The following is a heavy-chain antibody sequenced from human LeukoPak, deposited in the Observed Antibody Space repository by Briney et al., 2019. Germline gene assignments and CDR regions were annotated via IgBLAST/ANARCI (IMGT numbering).Heavy chain of an antibody. CDR2: ISGSGGST. J-gene: IGHJ5*02. CDR1: GFTFSSYA. D-gene: IGHD3-10*01. Sequence: SGGSLRLSCAASGFTFSSYAMSWVRQAPGKGLEWVSAISGSGGSTYYADSVKGRFTISRDNSKNTLYLQMNSLRAEDTAVYYCAKDWVVRGVRGFDPWGQGTLVTVSS. CDR3: AKDWVVRGVRGFDP. V-gene: IGHV3-23*01.